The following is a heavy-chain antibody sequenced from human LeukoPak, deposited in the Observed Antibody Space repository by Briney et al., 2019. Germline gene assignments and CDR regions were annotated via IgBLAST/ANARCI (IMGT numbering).Heavy chain of an antibody. CDR3: AKGGSGSSETVVQLFYYYYYYYMDV. CDR2: ISGSGGST. V-gene: IGHV3-23*01. J-gene: IGHJ6*03. CDR1: GFTFSSYA. D-gene: IGHD1-1*01. Sequence: GGSLRLSCAASGFTFSSYAMSWVRQAPGKGLEWVSAISGSGGSTYYADSVKGRFTISRDNSKNTLYLQMNSLRAEDTAVYYCAKGGSGSSETVVQLFYYYYYYYMDVWGKGATVTVSS.